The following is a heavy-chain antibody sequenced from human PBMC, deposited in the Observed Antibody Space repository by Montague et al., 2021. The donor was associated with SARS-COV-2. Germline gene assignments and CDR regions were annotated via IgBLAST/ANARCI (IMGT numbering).Heavy chain of an antibody. CDR1: GYSISDGYY. V-gene: IGHV4-38-2*02. CDR2: IFQSGTT. D-gene: IGHD3-3*01. J-gene: IGHJ6*02. Sequence: SETLSLTCTVSGYSISDGYYWVWIRQPPGKGLEWIGNIFQSGTTXXNPSLERRSTMSVDTSKNQFSLKLSSVTAADTAMYYCAREHWENYYDFWSGTNLASGYPYYGMDVWGQGTTVTVSS. CDR3: AREHWENYYDFWSGTNLASGYPYYGMDV.